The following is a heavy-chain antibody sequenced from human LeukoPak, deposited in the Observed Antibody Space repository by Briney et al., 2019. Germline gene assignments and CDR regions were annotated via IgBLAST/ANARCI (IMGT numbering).Heavy chain of an antibody. CDR3: ARDYYGSGTDY. V-gene: IGHV4-39*07. J-gene: IGHJ4*02. CDR1: GGSISSSSYY. CDR2: IYYSGRT. Sequence: SETLSLTCTVSGGSISSSSYYWGWIRQPPGKGLEWIGSIYYSGRTYYNPSLKSRVTMSVDTSKNQFSLKLSSVTAADTAVYYCARDYYGSGTDYWGQGTLVTVSS. D-gene: IGHD3-10*01.